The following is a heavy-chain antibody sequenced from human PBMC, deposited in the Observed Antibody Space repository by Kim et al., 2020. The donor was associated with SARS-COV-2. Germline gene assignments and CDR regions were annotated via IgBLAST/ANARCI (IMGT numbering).Heavy chain of an antibody. V-gene: IGHV3-23*01. CDR3: AKFGSSWSTEDY. Sequence: FHADSVKGRFTISRAQSKNTLYLQMNSLSAEDTAGYYCAKFGSSWSTEDYWGQGTLVTVSS. J-gene: IGHJ4*02. D-gene: IGHD6-13*01.